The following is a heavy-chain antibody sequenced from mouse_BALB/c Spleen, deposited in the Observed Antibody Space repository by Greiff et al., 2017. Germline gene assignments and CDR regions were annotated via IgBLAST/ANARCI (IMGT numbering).Heavy chain of an antibody. CDR3: ARSRTTVVATDAMDY. CDR1: GFTFSSFG. D-gene: IGHD1-1*01. J-gene: IGHJ4*01. CDR2: ISSGSSTI. V-gene: IGHV5-17*02. Sequence: LMESGGGLVQPGGSRKLSCAASGFTFSSFGMHWVRQAPEKGLEWVAYISSGSSTIYYADTVKGRFTISRDNPKNTLFLQMTSLRSEDTAMYYCARSRTTVVATDAMDYWGQGTSVTVSS.